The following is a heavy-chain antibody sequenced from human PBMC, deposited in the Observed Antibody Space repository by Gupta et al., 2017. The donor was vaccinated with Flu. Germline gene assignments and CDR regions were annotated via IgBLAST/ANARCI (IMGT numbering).Heavy chain of an antibody. Sequence: QVQLVESGGGVVQPGRSLRLSCAASGFTFSSYGMHWVRQAPGKGLEWVAVIWYDGSNKYYADSVKGRFTISRDNSKNTLYLQMNSLRAEDTAVYYCARDRAVPGIAHENWFDPWGQGTLVTVSS. CDR1: GFTFSSYG. J-gene: IGHJ5*02. D-gene: IGHD6-13*01. V-gene: IGHV3-33*01. CDR2: IWYDGSNK. CDR3: ARDRAVPGIAHENWFDP.